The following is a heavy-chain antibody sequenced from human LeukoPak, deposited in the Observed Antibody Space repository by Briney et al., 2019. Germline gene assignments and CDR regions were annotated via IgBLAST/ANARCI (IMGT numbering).Heavy chain of an antibody. V-gene: IGHV3-23*01. CDR1: GFTFSSYA. D-gene: IGHD3-3*01. CDR2: ISGSGGST. J-gene: IGHJ4*02. Sequence: PGGSLRLSCAASGFTFSSYAMSWVRQAPGKGLEWVSAISGSGGSTYYADSVKGRFTISRDSSKNTLNLQMNSLRAEDTAVYYCAKDGDFWSGYYLDYWGQGTLVTVSS. CDR3: AKDGDFWSGYYLDY.